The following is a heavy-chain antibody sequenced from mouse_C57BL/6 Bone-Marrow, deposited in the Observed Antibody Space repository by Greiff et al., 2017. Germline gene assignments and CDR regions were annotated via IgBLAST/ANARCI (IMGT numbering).Heavy chain of an antibody. CDR2: INPSTGGT. V-gene: IGHV1-42*01. CDR3: ARGIYYGYAWFAY. D-gene: IGHD2-2*01. Sequence: EVQLQQSGPELVKPGASVKISCKASGYSFTGYYMNWVKQSPEKSLEWIGEINPSTGGTTYNQKFTAKATLTVDKSSSTAYMQLKSLTSEDSAVYYCARGIYYGYAWFAYWGQGTLVTVSA. CDR1: GYSFTGYY. J-gene: IGHJ3*01.